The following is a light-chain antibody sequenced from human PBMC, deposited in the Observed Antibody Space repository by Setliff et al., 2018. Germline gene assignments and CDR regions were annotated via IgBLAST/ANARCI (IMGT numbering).Light chain of an antibody. CDR1: SSNIGRNY. V-gene: IGLV1-47*01. J-gene: IGLJ2*01. CDR3: AAWDGVLSAVV. Sequence: QSALTQPPSASETPGQRVTISCSGRSSNIGRNYVYWYQQFPGMAPKLLIYRNAQRPSGVPDRFSGSKSGASASLAITGLRSEDEADYYCAAWDGVLSAVVFGGGTKGTVL. CDR2: RNA.